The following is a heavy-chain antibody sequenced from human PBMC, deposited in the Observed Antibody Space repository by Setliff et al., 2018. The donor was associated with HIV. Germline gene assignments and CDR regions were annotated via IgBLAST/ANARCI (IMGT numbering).Heavy chain of an antibody. D-gene: IGHD4-17*01. CDR1: GYTFTNYY. Sequence: ASVKVSCKASGYTFTNYYMHWVRQAPGQGLEWMGWINPNSGGTNYAQKFQGRVTMTRDTSISTAYMELSRLRSDDTAVYYCARDKDEDYGSTSFDYWGQGILVTVSS. V-gene: IGHV1-2*02. CDR2: INPNSGGT. CDR3: ARDKDEDYGSTSFDY. J-gene: IGHJ4*02.